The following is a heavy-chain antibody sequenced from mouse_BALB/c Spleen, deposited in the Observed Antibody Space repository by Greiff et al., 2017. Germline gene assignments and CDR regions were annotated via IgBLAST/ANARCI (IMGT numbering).Heavy chain of an antibody. Sequence: EVHLVESGGDLVKPGGSLKLSCAASGFTFSSYGMSWVRQTPDKRLEWVATISSGGSYTYYPDSVKGRFTISRDNAKNTLYLQMSSLKSEDTAMYYCARLGNLPYAMDYWGQGTSVTVSS. V-gene: IGHV5-6*01. J-gene: IGHJ4*01. D-gene: IGHD5-5*01. CDR1: GFTFSSYG. CDR2: ISSGGSYT. CDR3: ARLGNLPYAMDY.